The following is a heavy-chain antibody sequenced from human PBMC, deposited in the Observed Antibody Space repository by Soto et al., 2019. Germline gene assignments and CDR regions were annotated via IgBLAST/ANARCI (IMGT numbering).Heavy chain of an antibody. Sequence: SSETLSLTCTVSGGSISSGGYYWSWIRQHPGKGLEWIGYIYYSGSTYYNPSLKSRVTISVDTSKNQFSLKLSSVTAADTAVYYCARDRIAAPTYYYYGMDVWGQGTTVTVSS. CDR2: IYYSGST. J-gene: IGHJ6*02. CDR3: ARDRIAAPTYYYYGMDV. D-gene: IGHD6-13*01. V-gene: IGHV4-31*03. CDR1: GGSISSGGYY.